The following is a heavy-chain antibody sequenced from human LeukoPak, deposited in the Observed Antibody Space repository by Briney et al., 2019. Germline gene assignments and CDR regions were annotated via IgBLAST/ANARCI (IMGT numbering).Heavy chain of an antibody. CDR3: VRDRDGFYYFDY. CDR1: GGSISYY. CDR2: IYYRGNT. V-gene: IGHV4-59*03. J-gene: IGHJ4*02. D-gene: IGHD5-24*01. Sequence: SETLSLTCTVSGGSISYYWNWIRQPPGKGLEWIGYIYYRGNTNYNPSLKSRLTISVDTSKNQFSLKLSSVTAADTAVYCCVRDRDGFYYFDYWGQGTLVTVSS.